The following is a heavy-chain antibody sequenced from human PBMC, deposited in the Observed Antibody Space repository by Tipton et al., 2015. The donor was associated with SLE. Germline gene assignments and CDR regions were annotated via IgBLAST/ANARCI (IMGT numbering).Heavy chain of an antibody. V-gene: IGHV3-11*04. CDR3: AREGYGSLAEYFQH. J-gene: IGHJ1*01. CDR1: GGSISSYY. Sequence: LSLTCTVSGGSISSYYWSWIRQPPGKGLEWVSYISSSGSTIYYADSVKGRFTISRDNAKNSLYLQMNSLRAEDTAVYYCAREGYGSLAEYFQHWGQGTLVTVSS. CDR2: ISSSGSTI. D-gene: IGHD3-10*01.